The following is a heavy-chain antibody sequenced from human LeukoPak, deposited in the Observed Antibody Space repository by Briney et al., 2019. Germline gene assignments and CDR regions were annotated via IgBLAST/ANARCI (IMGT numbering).Heavy chain of an antibody. CDR2: IRYDGSNT. D-gene: IGHD5-12*01. V-gene: IGHV3-30*02. Sequence: PGGSLRLSCAASGFIFSSYGMHWVRQAPGKGLEWVAFIRYDGSNTYYADSVKGRFTISRDNSKNTLYLQMNSLRGEDTAVYYCAKDKGGATRPFDYWGQGTLVTVSS. J-gene: IGHJ4*02. CDR3: AKDKGGATRPFDY. CDR1: GFIFSSYG.